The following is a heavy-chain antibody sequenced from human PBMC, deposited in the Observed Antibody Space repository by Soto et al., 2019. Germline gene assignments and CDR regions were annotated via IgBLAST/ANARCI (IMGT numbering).Heavy chain of an antibody. CDR3: ARDRTRRHAPKEPIVVVVAATPGALDY. D-gene: IGHD2-15*01. CDR1: GFTFSSYW. Sequence: GGSLRLSCAASGFTFSSYWMSWVRQAPGKGLEWVANIKQDGSEKYYVDSVKGRFTISGDNAKNSLYLQMNSLRAEDRAVYYCARDRTRRHAPKEPIVVVVAATPGALDYWGQGTLVTVSS. J-gene: IGHJ4*02. V-gene: IGHV3-7*01. CDR2: IKQDGSEK.